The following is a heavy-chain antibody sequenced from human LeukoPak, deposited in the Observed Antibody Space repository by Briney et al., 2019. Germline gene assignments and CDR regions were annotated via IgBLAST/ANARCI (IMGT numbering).Heavy chain of an antibody. CDR3: ATARITMIVVAKGGTYNWFDP. V-gene: IGHV1-24*01. CDR2: FDLEDGET. CDR1: GYTLTELS. Sequence: GASLKVSCKVSGYTLTELSMHWVRQAPGKGLEWMGGFDLEDGETIYAQKFQGRVTMTEDTSTGTAYMELSSLRSEDTAVYYCATARITMIVVAKGGTYNWFDPWGQGTLVTVSS. J-gene: IGHJ5*02. D-gene: IGHD3-22*01.